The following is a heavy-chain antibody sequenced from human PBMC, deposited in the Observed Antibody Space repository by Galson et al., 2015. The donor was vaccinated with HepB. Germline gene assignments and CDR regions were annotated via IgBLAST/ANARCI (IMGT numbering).Heavy chain of an antibody. CDR2: IYYSGIT. J-gene: IGHJ6*02. D-gene: IGHD2-2*01. CDR1: GGSIISRSYF. CDR3: ASTHCRSTKCLHSFGLDV. V-gene: IGHV4-39*01. Sequence: ETLSLTCAVSGGSIISRSYFWGWIRQPPGKGLEWIGSIYYSGITYYNPSLKSRVTISVDTSKNQISLRLSSVTAADTAVFYCASTHCRSTKCLHSFGLDVWGQGTTVTVSS.